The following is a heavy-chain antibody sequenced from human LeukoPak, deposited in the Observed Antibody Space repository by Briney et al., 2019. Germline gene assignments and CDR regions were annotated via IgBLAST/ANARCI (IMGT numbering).Heavy chain of an antibody. Sequence: GASVKVSCKASGYTFTGYYMHWVRQAPGQGLEWMGWINPNSGGTNYAQKFQGRVTMTRDTSISTAYMELSRLRSDDTAGYYCARDRRGYSYPYYFDYWGQGTLVTVSS. J-gene: IGHJ4*02. CDR1: GYTFTGYY. CDR2: INPNSGGT. V-gene: IGHV1-2*02. D-gene: IGHD5-18*01. CDR3: ARDRRGYSYPYYFDY.